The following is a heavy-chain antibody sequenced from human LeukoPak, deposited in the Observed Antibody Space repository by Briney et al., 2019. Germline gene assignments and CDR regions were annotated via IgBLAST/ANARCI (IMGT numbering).Heavy chain of an antibody. Sequence: GGSLRPSCAVSGFTSTAHYMAWVRPAPGKGLGWGGRSRNIAKSYTTAYAASVRARSTISRDDSQNSLYLQMRSLKTEDTAVYHCVRVAYTSDWHFDYWGQGTLVTVSS. V-gene: IGHV3-72*01. CDR2: SRNIAKSYTT. J-gene: IGHJ4*02. CDR3: VRVAYTSDWHFDY. D-gene: IGHD6-19*01. CDR1: GFTSTAHY.